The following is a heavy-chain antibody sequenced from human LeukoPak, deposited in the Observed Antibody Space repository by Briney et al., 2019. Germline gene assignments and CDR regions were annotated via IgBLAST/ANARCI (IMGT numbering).Heavy chain of an antibody. V-gene: IGHV3-48*01. CDR2: ISSGSTTI. CDR1: GFTLSSYS. CDR3: ARDVEQWLVRVCYFDY. Sequence: GGSLRLSCATSGFTLSSYSMNWVRQAPGKGLEWVSYISSGSTTIYYADSVKGRFTISRDNAKNSLYLQMNSLRAEDTAVYYCARDVEQWLVRVCYFDYWGQGTLVTVSS. J-gene: IGHJ4*02. D-gene: IGHD6-19*01.